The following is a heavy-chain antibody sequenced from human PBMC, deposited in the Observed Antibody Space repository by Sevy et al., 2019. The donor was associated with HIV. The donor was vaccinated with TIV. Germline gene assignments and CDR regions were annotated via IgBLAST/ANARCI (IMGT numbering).Heavy chain of an antibody. J-gene: IGHJ4*02. Sequence: GGSLRLSCAASGFTFSDHYMSWIRQAPGKGLEWISYISGSNTYTNYADSVKGRFTISRDNAKNSLYLQMNYLRAEEAAMYYCAREVGAYLDYWGQGTLVTVSS. CDR1: GFTFSDHY. CDR3: AREVGAYLDY. CDR2: ISGSNTYT. D-gene: IGHD1-26*01. V-gene: IGHV3-11*06.